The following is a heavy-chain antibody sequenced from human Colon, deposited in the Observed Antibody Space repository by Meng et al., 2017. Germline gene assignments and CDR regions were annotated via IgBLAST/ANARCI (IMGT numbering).Heavy chain of an antibody. D-gene: IGHD3-16*01. CDR3: ARGSGGWRSYYFDY. CDR2: INHSGST. V-gene: IGHV4-34*01. J-gene: IGHJ4*02. Sequence: VPLQQWGAGLLKPSETLSLTCAVYGGSFSGYYWSWIRQPPGKGLEWIGEINHSGSTNYNPSLKSRVTISVDTSKNQFSLKLSSVTAADTAVYYCARGSGGWRSYYFDYWGQGTLVTVSS. CDR1: GGSFSGYY.